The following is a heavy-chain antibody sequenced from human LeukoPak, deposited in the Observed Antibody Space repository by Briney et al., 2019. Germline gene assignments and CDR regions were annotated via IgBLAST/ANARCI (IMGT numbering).Heavy chain of an antibody. CDR1: GGSLNGHY. CDR3: ARDSSISPGFGEFDY. D-gene: IGHD3-10*01. V-gene: IGHV4-31*11. CDR2: IYYSGST. J-gene: IGHJ4*02. Sequence: PSETLSLTCAVYGGSLNGHYWSWIRQHPGKGLEWIGYIYYSGSTYYNPSLKSRVTISVDTSKNQFSLKLSSVTAADTAVYYCARDSSISPGFGEFDYWGQGTLVTVSS.